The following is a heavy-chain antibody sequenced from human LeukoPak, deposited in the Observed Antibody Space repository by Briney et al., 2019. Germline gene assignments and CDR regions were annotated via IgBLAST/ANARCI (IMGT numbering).Heavy chain of an antibody. CDR1: RFTFSSYA. Sequence: GGSLRLSCAASRFTFSSYAMHWVSQAPGKGLEWVAVISYDGSNKYYADSVKGRFTISRDNSKNTLYLQMNSLRAEDTAVYYCARHSAEVEQWLVPAFDIWGQGTMVTVSS. V-gene: IGHV3-30-3*01. CDR2: ISYDGSNK. J-gene: IGHJ3*02. D-gene: IGHD6-19*01. CDR3: ARHSAEVEQWLVPAFDI.